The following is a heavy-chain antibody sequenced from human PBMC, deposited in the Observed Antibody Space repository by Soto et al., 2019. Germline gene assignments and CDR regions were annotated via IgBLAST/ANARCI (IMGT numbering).Heavy chain of an antibody. V-gene: IGHV3-21*01. CDR1: GFTFSSYS. Sequence: GGSLRLSCAASGFTFSSYSMNWVRQAPGKGLEWVSSISSSSSYIYYADSVKGRFTISRDNAKNSLYLQMNSLRAEDTAVYYCARADLNSYSSGWYGIWGQGTMVTVSS. CDR3: ARADLNSYSSGWYGI. D-gene: IGHD6-19*01. J-gene: IGHJ3*02. CDR2: ISSSSSYI.